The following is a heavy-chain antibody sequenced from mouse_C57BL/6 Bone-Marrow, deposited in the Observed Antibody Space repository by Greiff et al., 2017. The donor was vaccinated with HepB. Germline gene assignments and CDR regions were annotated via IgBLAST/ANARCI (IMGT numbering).Heavy chain of an antibody. CDR2: INPNNGGT. D-gene: IGHD2-4*01. V-gene: IGHV1-18*01. CDR1: GYTFTDYN. J-gene: IGHJ2*01. CDR3: ARREDYDSYYFDY. Sequence: VQLQQSGPELVKPGASVKIPCKASGYTFTDYNMDWVKQSHGKSLEWIGDINPNNGGTNYNQKFKGKATLTVDKSSSTAYMELRSLTSEDTAVYYCARREDYDSYYFDYWGQGTTLTVSS.